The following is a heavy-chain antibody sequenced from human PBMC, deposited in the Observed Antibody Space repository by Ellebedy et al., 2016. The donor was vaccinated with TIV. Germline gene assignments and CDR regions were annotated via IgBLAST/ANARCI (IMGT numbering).Heavy chain of an antibody. V-gene: IGHV4-4*01. CDR2: IFHSGTT. CDR3: ARDVEGYSYPLGY. J-gene: IGHJ4*02. CDR1: GTSISTPNW. D-gene: IGHD5-18*01. Sequence: GSLRLXXAVCGTSISTPNWWTWVRQPPGKGLEWIGEIFHSGTTKYNPSLKSRVTISLDKSKNQFSLNLRSVTAADTAVYFCARDVEGYSYPLGYWGQGTLVTVSS.